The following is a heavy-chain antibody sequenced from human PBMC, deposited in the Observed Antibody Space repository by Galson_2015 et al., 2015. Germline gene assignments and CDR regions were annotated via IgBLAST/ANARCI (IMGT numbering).Heavy chain of an antibody. V-gene: IGHV3-72*01. CDR2: TRNKANSYTT. J-gene: IGHJ4*02. Sequence: SLRLSCAASGFTFSDHYMDWVRQAPGKGLEWVGRTRNKANSYTTEYAASVKGRFTISRDGSKNSLYLQMNSLKTEDTAVYYCARDMLCSGGSCYAYDYWGQGTLVTVSS. CDR3: ARDMLCSGGSCYAYDY. D-gene: IGHD2-15*01. CDR1: GFTFSDHY.